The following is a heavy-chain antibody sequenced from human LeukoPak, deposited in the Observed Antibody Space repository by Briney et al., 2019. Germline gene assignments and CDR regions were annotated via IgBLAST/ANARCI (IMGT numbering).Heavy chain of an antibody. J-gene: IGHJ4*02. CDR1: GGSISSDY. CDR2: IYYSGRT. Sequence: SETLSLTCTVPGGSISSDYWSWIRQPPGKGLEWIGYIYYSGRTYYNPSLKSRITISVDTSKNQFSLKLSSVTAADTAVYYCTRGFYSPHYWGQGTLVSVSS. CDR3: TRGFYSPHY. V-gene: IGHV4-59*01. D-gene: IGHD4-11*01.